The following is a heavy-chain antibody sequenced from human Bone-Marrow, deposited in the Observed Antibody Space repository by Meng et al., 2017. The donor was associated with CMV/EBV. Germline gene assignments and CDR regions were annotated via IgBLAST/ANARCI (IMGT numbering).Heavy chain of an antibody. CDR2: ISYDGSNK. V-gene: IGHV3-30*04. CDR3: AKYRGAMA. CDR1: GFTFSSYA. D-gene: IGHD5-12*01. Sequence: LSLTCAASGFTFSSYAMHWVRQAPGKGLEWVAVISYDGSNKYYADSVKGRFTISRDNSKNTLYLQMNSLRAEDTAVYYWAKYRGAMAWGQGTLVTVSS. J-gene: IGHJ4*02.